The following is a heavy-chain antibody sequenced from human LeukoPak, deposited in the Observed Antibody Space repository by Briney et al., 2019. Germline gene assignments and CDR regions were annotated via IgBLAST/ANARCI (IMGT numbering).Heavy chain of an antibody. D-gene: IGHD2-8*02. CDR2: INSDGSST. CDR3: AKEARKGPGPYFDY. J-gene: IGHJ4*02. V-gene: IGHV3-74*01. CDR1: GFTFSSYW. Sequence: GGSLRLSCAASGFTFSSYWMHWVRQAPGKGLVWVSRINSDGSSTSYADSVKGRFTISRDNAKNTLYLQMNSLRAEDTAVYYCAKEARKGPGPYFDYWGQGTLVTVSS.